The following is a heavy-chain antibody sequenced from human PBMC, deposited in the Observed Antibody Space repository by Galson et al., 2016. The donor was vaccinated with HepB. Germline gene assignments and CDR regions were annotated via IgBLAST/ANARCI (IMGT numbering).Heavy chain of an antibody. CDR1: GLSLRTSGEG. Sequence: PALVKPTQTLTLTCIFSGLSLRTSGEGVAWIRQPPGKALEWLALVYWNDDKRHSPTLKSRLTITKDTSRNLVVLRMTNMEPVDTATYYCAHQIRGYNYGYVRWGQGTLVTVSS. V-gene: IGHV2-5*01. J-gene: IGHJ4*02. D-gene: IGHD5-18*01. CDR2: VYWNDDK. CDR3: AHQIRGYNYGYVR.